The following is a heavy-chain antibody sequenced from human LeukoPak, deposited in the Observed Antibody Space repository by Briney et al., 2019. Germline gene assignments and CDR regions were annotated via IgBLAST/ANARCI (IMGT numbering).Heavy chain of an antibody. CDR3: ARRYYYDSSFDP. CDR1: GGSFSGYY. CDR2: INHSGST. V-gene: IGHV4-34*01. Sequence: SETLSLTCAVYGGSFSGYYWSWIRQPPGKGLEWIGEINHSGSTNYNPSLKSRVTIPVDTSKNQFSLKLSSVTAADTAVYYCARRYYYDSSFDPWGQGTLVTVSS. J-gene: IGHJ5*02. D-gene: IGHD3-22*01.